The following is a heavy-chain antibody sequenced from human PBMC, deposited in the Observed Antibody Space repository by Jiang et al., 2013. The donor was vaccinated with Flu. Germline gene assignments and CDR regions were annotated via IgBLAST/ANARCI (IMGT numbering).Heavy chain of an antibody. J-gene: IGHJ5*02. V-gene: IGHV4-59*08. D-gene: IGHD3-10*01. CDR1: ISSYY. CDR2: SITVGAP. CDR3: ARRVGGQYYGSGSYFGGWFDP. Sequence: ISSYYWSWIRQPQEGLSGLGISITVGAPTTTPPSRVESPYLVDTSKNQFSLKLSSVTAADTAVYYCARRVGGQYYGSGSYFGGWFDPWGQGTLVTVSS.